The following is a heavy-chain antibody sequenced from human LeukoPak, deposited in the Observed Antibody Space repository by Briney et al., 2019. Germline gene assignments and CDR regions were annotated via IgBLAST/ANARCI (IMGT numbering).Heavy chain of an antibody. CDR2: ISSSGSII. J-gene: IGHJ4*02. D-gene: IGHD2-2*01. CDR1: GFTFNTYS. CDR3: AKDVPAAYFDY. Sequence: GGSLRLSCAASGFTFNTYSMNWVRQAPGKGLEWVSYISSSGSIIFYADSVKGRFTISRDKSKNTLYLQVNSLRAEDTAVYFCAKDVPAAYFDYWGQGTLVTVSS. V-gene: IGHV3-48*01.